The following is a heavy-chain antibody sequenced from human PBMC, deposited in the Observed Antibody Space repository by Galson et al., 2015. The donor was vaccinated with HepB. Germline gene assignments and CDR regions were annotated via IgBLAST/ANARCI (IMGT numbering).Heavy chain of an antibody. V-gene: IGHV1-46*01. Sequence: SVKVSCKASGYTFTDYYIHWVRQAPGQGLEWMGIINPTYGSTSYAQKFQGRVTMTRDTSTGTLYMELSSLRSEDTAVYYCARDGHYDSSADFDYWGQGTLVTVSS. J-gene: IGHJ4*02. CDR2: INPTYGST. CDR1: GYTFTDYY. D-gene: IGHD3-22*01. CDR3: ARDGHYDSSADFDY.